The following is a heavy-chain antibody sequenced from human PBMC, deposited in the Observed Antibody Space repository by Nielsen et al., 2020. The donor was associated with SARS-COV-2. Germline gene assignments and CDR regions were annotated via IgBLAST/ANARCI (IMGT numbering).Heavy chain of an antibody. D-gene: IGHD6-13*01. J-gene: IGHJ4*02. CDR2: IKSKTDGGTT. Sequence: GGSLRLSCAASGFTFSNAWMSWVRQAPGKGLEWVGRIKSKTDGGTTDYAAPVKGRFTISRDDSKNTLYLQMNRLKVEDTAVYFCARDQVAAAGNFYFDFWGQGTLVTVSS. CDR1: GFTFSNAW. CDR3: ARDQVAAAGNFYFDF. V-gene: IGHV3-15*01.